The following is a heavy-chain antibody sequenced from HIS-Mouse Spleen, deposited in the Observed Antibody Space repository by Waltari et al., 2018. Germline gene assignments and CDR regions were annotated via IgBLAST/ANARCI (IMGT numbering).Heavy chain of an antibody. CDR2: IYYSGST. Sequence: QLQLQESGPGLVKPSETLSLTCTVSGGSIRIRSYYLGWIRQPPGKGLEWIGSIYYSGSTYYNPSLKSRVTISVDTSKNQFSLKLSSVTAADTAVYYCAREIPYSSSWYDWYFDLWGRGTLVTVSS. D-gene: IGHD6-13*01. CDR1: GGSIRIRSYY. V-gene: IGHV4-39*07. CDR3: AREIPYSSSWYDWYFDL. J-gene: IGHJ2*01.